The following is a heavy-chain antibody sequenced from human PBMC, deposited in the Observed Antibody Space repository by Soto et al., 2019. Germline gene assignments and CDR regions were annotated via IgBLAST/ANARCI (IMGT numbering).Heavy chain of an antibody. V-gene: IGHV3-23*01. Sequence: GGSLRLSCAASGFTFSSYAMSWVRQAPGKGLEWVSAISGSGGSTYYADSVKGRFTISRDNSKNTLYLQMNSLRAEDTAVYYCAKDLLPPDTPGLDYWGQGTLVTVSS. J-gene: IGHJ4*02. CDR2: ISGSGGST. CDR1: GFTFSSYA. CDR3: AKDLLPPDTPGLDY.